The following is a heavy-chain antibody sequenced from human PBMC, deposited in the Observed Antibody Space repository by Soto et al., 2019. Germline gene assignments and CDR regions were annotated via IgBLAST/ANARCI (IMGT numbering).Heavy chain of an antibody. Sequence: GGSLSLSCAASGFTFSSYAMSWVRPAPGKGLEWVSAISGSGGSTYYADSVKGRFTISRDNSKNTLYLQMNSLRAEDTAVYYCAKDLRNYGDFTFDYWGQGTLVTVSS. D-gene: IGHD4-17*01. CDR1: GFTFSSYA. J-gene: IGHJ4*02. CDR3: AKDLRNYGDFTFDY. CDR2: ISGSGGST. V-gene: IGHV3-23*01.